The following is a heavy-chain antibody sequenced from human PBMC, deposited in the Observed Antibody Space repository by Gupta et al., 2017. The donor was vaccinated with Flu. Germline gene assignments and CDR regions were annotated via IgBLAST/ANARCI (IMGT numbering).Heavy chain of an antibody. Sequence: QVQLAESGGGLVKPGGSLRLSCAASGFTFNDYYMTWIRQAPGKGLEWVSYISSSGSSTYYADSVKGRFTISRDNAKNSLYLQMNSLRAEDTAIYYCARENHIMIFEIAQNYYYMDVWGKGTTVTVSS. CDR3: ARENHIMIFEIAQNYYYMDV. J-gene: IGHJ6*03. CDR2: ISSSGSST. V-gene: IGHV3-11*01. CDR1: GFTFNDYY. D-gene: IGHD3/OR15-3a*01.